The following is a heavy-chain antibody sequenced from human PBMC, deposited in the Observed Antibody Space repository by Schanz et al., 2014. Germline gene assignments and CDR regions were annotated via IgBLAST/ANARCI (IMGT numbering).Heavy chain of an antibody. V-gene: IGHV3-23*05. CDR3: AKDLGVDCGDGCFKRYLER. CDR2: VSSRSDEI. D-gene: IGHD2-21*02. CDR1: TFTFDHYA. Sequence: CSSSTFTFDHYAMTWVRQAPGKGLDWVAAVSSRSDEIKYADSVRGRFTISRDNSRSTMYLQMNSLRAEDTAVDVCAKDLGVDCGDGCFKRYLERGRGGYLDDVSS. J-gene: IGHJ2*01.